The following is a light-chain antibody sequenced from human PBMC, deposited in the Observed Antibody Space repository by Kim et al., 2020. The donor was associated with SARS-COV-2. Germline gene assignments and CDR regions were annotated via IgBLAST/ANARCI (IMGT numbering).Light chain of an antibody. CDR2: DVS. Sequence: QPVLTQPASVSGSPGESITISCTGTSSDVGGYDYVSWYQHHPGKAPKLMIYDVSERPSGLSNRFSGSKSGNTASLTISGLQAEDEADYYCSSYTVSSTYVFGTGTKVTVL. CDR1: SSDVGGYDY. CDR3: SSYTVSSTYV. J-gene: IGLJ1*01. V-gene: IGLV2-14*03.